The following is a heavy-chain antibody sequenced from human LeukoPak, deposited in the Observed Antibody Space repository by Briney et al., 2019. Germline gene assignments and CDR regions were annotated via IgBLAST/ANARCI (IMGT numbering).Heavy chain of an antibody. CDR3: AREGSWTYYFDY. Sequence: GGSLRLSCRASGFTFSSYAMHGVRQSPGKGLGWGAVMAYDGSNKSYANSVKGRFTISRDNSKNTLYLQMNSLRAEDTAVYYWAREGSWTYYFDYWGQGTLVTVSS. CDR2: MAYDGSNK. CDR1: GFTFSSYA. V-gene: IGHV3-30-3*01. D-gene: IGHD6-13*01. J-gene: IGHJ4*02.